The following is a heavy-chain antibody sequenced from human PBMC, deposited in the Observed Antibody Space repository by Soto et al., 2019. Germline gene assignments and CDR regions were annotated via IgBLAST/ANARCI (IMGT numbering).Heavy chain of an antibody. D-gene: IGHD3-22*01. CDR1: GFTFSGFA. J-gene: IGHJ6*02. Sequence: GGSLRLSCAASGFTFSGFARSWVRQAPGKGLEWVSAISGSGGSTYYADSVKGRFTISRDNSKNTLYLQMNSLRAEDTAVYYCAKDHRSGYRAVYYYYGMDVWGQGTTVPVSS. V-gene: IGHV3-23*01. CDR2: ISGSGGST. CDR3: AKDHRSGYRAVYYYYGMDV.